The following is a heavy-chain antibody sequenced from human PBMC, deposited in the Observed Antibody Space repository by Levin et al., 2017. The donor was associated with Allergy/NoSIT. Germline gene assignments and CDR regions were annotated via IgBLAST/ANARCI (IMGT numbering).Heavy chain of an antibody. CDR2: VSYDGRNA. CDR1: GFTFVKYG. J-gene: IGHJ6*02. CDR3: AKDPCSSATCYGSYYYFYGFDV. Sequence: SCAASGFTFVKYGMHWVRQRPGKGLEWVAYVSYDGRNAYYAESVRGRFTISRDNVKDRLFLQLNSLRADDTAVYFCAKDPCSSATCYGSYYYFYGFDVWGRGTTVTVSS. D-gene: IGHD2-2*01. V-gene: IGHV3-30*02.